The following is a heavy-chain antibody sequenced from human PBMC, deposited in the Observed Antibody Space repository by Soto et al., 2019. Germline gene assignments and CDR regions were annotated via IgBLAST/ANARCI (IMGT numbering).Heavy chain of an antibody. CDR3: ARGRYCLTGRCFPNWFYFDY. Sequence: PSETLSLTCSVSGDSISTVDYFWAWIRQPPGQALEYIGYIYKSATTYYNPSFESRVAISLDTSKSQFSLNVTSVTAADTAVYFCARGRYCLTGRCFPNWFYFDYWGQGTLVTVSS. CDR2: IYKSATT. J-gene: IGHJ4*02. CDR1: GDSISTVDYF. V-gene: IGHV4-30-4*01. D-gene: IGHD2-15*01.